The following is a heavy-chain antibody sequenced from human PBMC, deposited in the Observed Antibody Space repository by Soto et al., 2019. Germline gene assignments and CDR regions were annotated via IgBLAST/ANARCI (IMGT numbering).Heavy chain of an antibody. Sequence: ASVKVSCKASGYTFTSYCMHWVRQAPGQGLEWMGIINPSGGSTSYAQKFQGRVTMTRDTSTSTVYMELSSLRSEDTAVYYCVTMIVVVPFWGQGTMVTVSS. CDR1: GYTFTSYC. J-gene: IGHJ3*01. CDR3: VTMIVVVPF. D-gene: IGHD3-22*01. V-gene: IGHV1-46*03. CDR2: INPSGGST.